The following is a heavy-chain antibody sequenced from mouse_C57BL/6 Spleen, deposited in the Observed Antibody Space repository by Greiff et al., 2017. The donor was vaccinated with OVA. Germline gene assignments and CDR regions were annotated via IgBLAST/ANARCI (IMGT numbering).Heavy chain of an antibody. D-gene: IGHD1-1*01. Sequence: VQLQQPGAELVKPGASVKLSCKASGYTFTSYWMHWVKQRPGRGLEWIGSIDPTSGGTKYHEQFKSKATLTVDKPSSTAYMQLSSLTSEDSAVYYCARAGYYGSSWPRYFDVWGTGTTVTVSS. CDR3: ARAGYYGSSWPRYFDV. CDR2: IDPTSGGT. J-gene: IGHJ1*03. CDR1: GYTFTSYW. V-gene: IGHV1-72*01.